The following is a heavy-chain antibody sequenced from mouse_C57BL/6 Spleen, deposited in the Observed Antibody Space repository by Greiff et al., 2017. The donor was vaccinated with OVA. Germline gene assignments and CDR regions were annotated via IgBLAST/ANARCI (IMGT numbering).Heavy chain of an antibody. CDR2: IYPGSGNT. CDR3: ARSDYSNYDAMDY. CDR1: GYTFTDYY. Sequence: QVQLKESGAELVRPGASVKLSCKASGYTFTDYYINWVKQRPGQGLEWIARIYPGSGNTYYNEKFKGKATLTAEKSSSTAYMQLSSLTSEDSAVYFCARSDYSNYDAMDYWGQGTSVTVSS. D-gene: IGHD2-5*01. V-gene: IGHV1-76*01. J-gene: IGHJ4*01.